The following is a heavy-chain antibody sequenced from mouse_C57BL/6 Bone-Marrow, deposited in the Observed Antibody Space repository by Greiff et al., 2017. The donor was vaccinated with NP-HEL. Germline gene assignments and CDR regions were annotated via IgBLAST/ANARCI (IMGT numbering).Heavy chain of an antibody. CDR2: ISSGGDYI. V-gene: IGHV5-9-1*02. D-gene: IGHD1-1*01. J-gene: IGHJ2*01. CDR3: TRAATVVGETDYFDY. CDR1: GFTFSSYA. Sequence: EVKVVESGEGLVKPGGSLKLSCAASGFTFSSYAMSWVRQTPEKRLEWVAYISSGGDYIYYADTVKGRFTISRDNARNTLYLQMSSLKSEDTAMYYCTRAATVVGETDYFDYWGQGTTLTVSS.